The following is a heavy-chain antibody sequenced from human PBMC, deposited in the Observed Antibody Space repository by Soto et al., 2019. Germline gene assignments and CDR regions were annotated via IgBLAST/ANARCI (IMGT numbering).Heavy chain of an antibody. CDR3: ARDGAYCSGGSCYILYYYYGMDV. V-gene: IGHV1-2*04. Sequence: ASVKVSCKASGYTFTGYYMHWVRQAPGQGLEWMGWINPNSGGTNYAQKFQGWVTMTRDTSISTAYMELSRLRSDDTAVYYCARDGAYCSGGSCYILYYYYGMDVWGQGTPVTVSS. CDR1: GYTFTGYY. CDR2: INPNSGGT. J-gene: IGHJ6*02. D-gene: IGHD2-15*01.